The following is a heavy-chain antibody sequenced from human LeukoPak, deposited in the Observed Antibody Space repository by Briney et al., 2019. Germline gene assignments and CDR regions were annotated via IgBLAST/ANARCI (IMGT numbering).Heavy chain of an antibody. CDR3: ARARWTSTVTTYYLDF. Sequence: ASVKVSCKTSGYTFSDYAVQWVRQAPGQRLEWMGWINAGNGKIRYSQKLQDRVTISRDTSATTAYLDLSSLKSEDTAVYYCARARWTSTVTTYYLDFWGQGTLVTVSS. CDR1: GYTFSDYA. V-gene: IGHV1-3*01. CDR2: INAGNGKI. J-gene: IGHJ4*02. D-gene: IGHD4-17*01.